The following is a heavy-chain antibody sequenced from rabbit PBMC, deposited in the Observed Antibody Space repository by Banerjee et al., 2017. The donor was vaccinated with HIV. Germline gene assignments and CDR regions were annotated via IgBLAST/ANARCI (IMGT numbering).Heavy chain of an antibody. V-gene: IGHV1S40*01. CDR3: AREQSYSFNL. J-gene: IGHJ4*01. CDR1: GFSFSSYW. CDR2: IDVGSSGST. Sequence: QSLEESGGDLVKPGASLTLTCTASGFSFSSYWICWVRQAPGKGLEWIACIDVGSSGSTYYASWAKGRFTISKTSSTTVTLQMTSLTAADTATYFCAREQSYSFNLWGPGTLVTVS.